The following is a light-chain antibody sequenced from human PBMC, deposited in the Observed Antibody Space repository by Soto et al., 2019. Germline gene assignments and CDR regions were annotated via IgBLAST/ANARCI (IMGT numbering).Light chain of an antibody. V-gene: IGLV1-44*01. CDR2: SNN. Sequence: QSVLTQPPSASGTPGQRVTISCSGSNSNIGSNTVNWYQQLPGTAPKLLIYSNNQRPSGVPDRFSGSKSGTSASLAISGLQSEDEADYYCAAWADNLNGPHWVFGGGTKLTVL. CDR3: AAWADNLNGPHWV. J-gene: IGLJ3*02. CDR1: NSNIGSNT.